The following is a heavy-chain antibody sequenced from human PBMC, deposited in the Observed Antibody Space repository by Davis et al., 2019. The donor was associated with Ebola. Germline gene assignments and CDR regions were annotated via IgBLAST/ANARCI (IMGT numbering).Heavy chain of an antibody. V-gene: IGHV1-2*02. CDR2: INPNSGGT. D-gene: IGHD6-13*01. J-gene: IGHJ5*02. CDR3: AGQLTDNWLDP. Sequence: ASVKVSCKASGGTFSSYAISWVRQAPGQGLEWMGWINPNSGGTKYAQKFQGRVTMTRDTSINTAYMEVSRLRSDDTALYYCAGQLTDNWLDPWGQGTLVTVSS. CDR1: GGTFSSYA.